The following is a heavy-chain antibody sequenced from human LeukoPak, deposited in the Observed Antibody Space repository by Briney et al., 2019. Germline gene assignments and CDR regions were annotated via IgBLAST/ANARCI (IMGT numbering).Heavy chain of an antibody. Sequence: GSLRLSCAASGFTFSSYSMNWVRQAPGKGLEWVSSISSSSSYIYYADSVKGRFTISRDNAKNSLYLQMNSLRAEDTAVYYCARERGSYDSSGYYLDYWGQGTLVTVSS. V-gene: IGHV3-21*01. CDR3: ARERGSYDSSGYYLDY. CDR1: GFTFSSYS. J-gene: IGHJ4*02. CDR2: ISSSSSYI. D-gene: IGHD3-22*01.